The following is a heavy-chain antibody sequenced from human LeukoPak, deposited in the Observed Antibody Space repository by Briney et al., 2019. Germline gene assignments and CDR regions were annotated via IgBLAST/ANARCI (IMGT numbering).Heavy chain of an antibody. Sequence: GASVKVSCKASGGTFSSYAISWVRQAPGQGLEWMGGIIPIFGTANYAQKLQGRVTMTTDTSTSTAYMELRSLRSDDTAVYYCARDGVGGVATIIDYWGQGTLVTVSS. CDR1: GGTFSSYA. J-gene: IGHJ4*02. CDR2: IIPIFGTA. V-gene: IGHV1-69*05. D-gene: IGHD5-12*01. CDR3: ARDGVGGVATIIDY.